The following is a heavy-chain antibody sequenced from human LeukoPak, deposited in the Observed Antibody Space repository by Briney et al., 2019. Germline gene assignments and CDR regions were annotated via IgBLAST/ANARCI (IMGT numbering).Heavy chain of an antibody. CDR3: ARHKRDFWSGPEFDD. V-gene: IGHV4-59*08. CDR1: TVSISGSY. CDR2: ISDTGSK. Sequence: PSETLSLTCTVSTVSISGSYWSWIRQPPGKGLEWIGYISDTGSKNYNPSLRSRLTISGDTSKNQFSLQVTFVTAADTAVYYCARHKRDFWSGPEFDDWGQGTLVTVSP. J-gene: IGHJ4*02. D-gene: IGHD3-3*01.